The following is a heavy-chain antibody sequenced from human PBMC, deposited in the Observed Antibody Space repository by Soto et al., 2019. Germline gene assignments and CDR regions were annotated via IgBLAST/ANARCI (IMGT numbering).Heavy chain of an antibody. CDR1: GFTFSGYA. V-gene: IGHV3-23*01. Sequence: EVQLLQSGGGLVQPGGSLRLSCVVSGFTFSGYAMSWVRQAPGMGLEWVSGIGGSGTASGYAESVKGRFTISRDNTKNTLYLHMTSLRDEDTAVYYCAKVEGRGYNYGYSDYWGQGTLVIVSS. CDR3: AKVEGRGYNYGYSDY. D-gene: IGHD5-18*01. J-gene: IGHJ4*02. CDR2: IGGSGTAS.